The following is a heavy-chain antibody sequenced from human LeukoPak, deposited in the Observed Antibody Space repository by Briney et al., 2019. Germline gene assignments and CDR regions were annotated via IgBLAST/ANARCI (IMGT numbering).Heavy chain of an antibody. Sequence: GASVKVSCTASGYSFTIYGISWVRQAPGQGLEWMGWISAYNGNTNYAQRLQGRVTMTTDTSTGTAYMELRSLTSDDTAVYYCARVPSGGPFDYWGQGTLVTVSS. CDR3: ARVPSGGPFDY. J-gene: IGHJ4*02. CDR1: GYSFTIYG. D-gene: IGHD2-15*01. CDR2: ISAYNGNT. V-gene: IGHV1-18*01.